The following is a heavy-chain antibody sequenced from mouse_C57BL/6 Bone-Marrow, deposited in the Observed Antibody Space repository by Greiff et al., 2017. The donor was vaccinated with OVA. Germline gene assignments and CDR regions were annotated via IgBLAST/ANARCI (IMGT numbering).Heavy chain of an antibody. J-gene: IGHJ2*01. CDR3: ARSFTTAYYFDY. V-gene: IGHV1-55*01. D-gene: IGHD1-2*01. CDR2: IYPGSGST. Sequence: QVQLQQPGAELVKPGASVKMSCKASGYTFTSYWITWVKQRPGQGLEWIGDIYPGSGSTNYNEKFKSKATLTVDTSSSTAYMQLSSLTSEDSAVYYCARSFTTAYYFDYWGQGTTLTVSS. CDR1: GYTFTSYW.